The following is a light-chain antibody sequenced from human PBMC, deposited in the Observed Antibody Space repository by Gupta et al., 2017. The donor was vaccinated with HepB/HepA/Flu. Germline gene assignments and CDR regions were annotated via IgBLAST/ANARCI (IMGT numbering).Light chain of an antibody. Sequence: QSALTQPPSVSGSPGQSVTISCTGTRSDIGSYNRVSWYQQPPGTAPKLLIYEVSNRPSGVPDRFSGSKSGNTASLTISGLQSEDEADYYCTSYTSSGTYVLFGGGTKLTVL. CDR1: RSDIGSYNR. CDR2: EVS. J-gene: IGLJ2*01. V-gene: IGLV2-18*02. CDR3: TSYTSSGTYVL.